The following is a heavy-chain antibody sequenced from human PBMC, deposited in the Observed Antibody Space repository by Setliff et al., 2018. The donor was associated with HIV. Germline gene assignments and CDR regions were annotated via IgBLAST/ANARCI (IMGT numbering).Heavy chain of an antibody. D-gene: IGHD5-12*01. V-gene: IGHV1-69*05. J-gene: IGHJ4*02. Sequence: ASVKVSCKASGGTFSSDAISWVRQAPGQGLEWMGGIIPIFGRANYAQRFQGRVTITTDESSTTVYMELSSLRSEDTAVYYCASGPYEGITSPDYYFAYWGQGTLVTVSS. CDR1: GGTFSSDA. CDR3: ASGPYEGITSPDYYFAY. CDR2: IIPIFGRA.